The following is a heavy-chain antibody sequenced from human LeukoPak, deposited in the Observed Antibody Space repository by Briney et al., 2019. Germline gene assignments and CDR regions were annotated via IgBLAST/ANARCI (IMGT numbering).Heavy chain of an antibody. J-gene: IGHJ3*02. V-gene: IGHV4-39*01. CDR3: AIPPHSGSYHPVAFDI. CDR2: YYGSEST. Sequence: SETLSLTCTVSGGSISSSSYYWGWIRQPPGKGLEWIGSYYGSESTYHNPSLKSRVTISVDTSKNQFSLELSSVPAADTAVYYCAIPPHSGSYHPVAFDIWGQRTIVTDSS. CDR1: GGSISSSSYY. D-gene: IGHD1-26*01.